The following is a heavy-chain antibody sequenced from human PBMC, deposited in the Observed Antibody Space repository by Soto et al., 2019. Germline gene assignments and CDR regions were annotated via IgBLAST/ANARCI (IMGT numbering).Heavy chain of an antibody. CDR2: IYWDDDK. CDR3: AHRQDCGGVWSTCYYGMDV. CDR1: GFSLSFSGVG. J-gene: IGHJ6*02. Sequence: QITLKESGPTLVKPTQTLTLTCTFSGFSLSFSGVGVAWIRQPPGKALEWLAVIYWDDDKRYSPSLKNRLTITKDTSKNQVVLTVTDMDPVDTATYSCAHRQDCGGVWSTCYYGMDVWGQGTTVTVSS. D-gene: IGHD2-21*02. V-gene: IGHV2-5*02.